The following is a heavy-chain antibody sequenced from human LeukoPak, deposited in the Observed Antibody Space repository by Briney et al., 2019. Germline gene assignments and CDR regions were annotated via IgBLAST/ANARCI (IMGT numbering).Heavy chain of an antibody. CDR3: CYDSSGYYSMRFNY. CDR1: GFTVSSNY. D-gene: IGHD3-22*01. J-gene: IGHJ4*02. CDR2: IYSGGST. V-gene: IGHV3-53*01. Sequence: GGSLRLSCAASGFTVSSNYMSWVRQAPGKGLEWVSVIYSGGSTYYADSVKGRFTISRDNSKNTLYLQMNSLRAEDTAVYYCCYDSSGYYSMRFNYWGQGTLVTVSS.